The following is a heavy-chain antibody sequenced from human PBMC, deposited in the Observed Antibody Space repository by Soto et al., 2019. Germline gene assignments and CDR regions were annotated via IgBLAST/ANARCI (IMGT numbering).Heavy chain of an antibody. Sequence: QVQLVQSGAEVKKPGASVKVSCKASGYTFTSYGISWVRQAPGQGLEWMGWISAYNGNTNYAQKLQGRVTMTTDTSTSTAYMELRSLRSDDTAVYYCAREVGYCSGGSCTTEYFQHWGQGTLVTVSS. CDR3: AREVGYCSGGSCTTEYFQH. CDR2: ISAYNGNT. V-gene: IGHV1-18*04. J-gene: IGHJ1*01. D-gene: IGHD2-15*01. CDR1: GYTFTSYG.